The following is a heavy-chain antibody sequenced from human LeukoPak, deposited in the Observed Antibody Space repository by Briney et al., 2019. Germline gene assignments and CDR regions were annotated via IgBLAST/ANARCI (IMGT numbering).Heavy chain of an antibody. J-gene: IGHJ6*03. CDR3: ATTIAAAGRKHYYYYYMDV. Sequence: ASVKVSCKASGYTFTSYYMHWVRQAPGKGLEWMGGFDPEDGETVYAQKFQGRVTMTEDTSTDTAYMELSSLRSEDTAVYYCATTIAAAGRKHYYYYYMDVWGKGTTVTVSS. D-gene: IGHD6-13*01. V-gene: IGHV1-24*01. CDR1: GYTFTSYY. CDR2: FDPEDGET.